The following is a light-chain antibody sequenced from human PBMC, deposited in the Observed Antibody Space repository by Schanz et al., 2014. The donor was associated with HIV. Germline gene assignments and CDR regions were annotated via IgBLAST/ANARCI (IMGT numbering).Light chain of an antibody. CDR2: GAS. V-gene: IGKV3-15*01. CDR1: QSVSSN. J-gene: IGKJ2*01. CDR3: LKYGDPPYP. Sequence: EIVMTQSPATLSVSPGERATLSCRASQSVSSNLAWYQQKPGQSPRLLISGASTRATGIPARFSGSGSGTEFTLTINTLEREDFAVYYCLKYGDPPYPFGQGTRLEIK.